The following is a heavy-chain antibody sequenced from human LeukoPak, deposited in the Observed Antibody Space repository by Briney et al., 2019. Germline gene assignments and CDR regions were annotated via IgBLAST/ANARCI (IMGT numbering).Heavy chain of an antibody. Sequence: ASVKVSCKASGGTFSSYAISWVRQAPGQGLEWMGIINPSGGSTSYAQKFQGRVTMTRDTSTSTVYMELSSLRSEDTAVYYCASRSRRDGYNLDYWGQGTLVTVSS. CDR2: INPSGGST. CDR1: GGTFSSYA. D-gene: IGHD5-24*01. V-gene: IGHV1-46*01. CDR3: ASRSRRDGYNLDY. J-gene: IGHJ4*02.